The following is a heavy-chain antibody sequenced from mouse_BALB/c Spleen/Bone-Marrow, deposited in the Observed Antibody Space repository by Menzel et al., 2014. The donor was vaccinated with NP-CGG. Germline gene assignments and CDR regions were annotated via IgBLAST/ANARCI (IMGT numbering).Heavy chain of an antibody. CDR3: ARHGGGSSHWYFDV. J-gene: IGHJ1*01. CDR1: GFTFSSYA. CDR2: INSGGSDT. Sequence: EVMLVESGVGLVKPGGSLKLSCAASGFTFSSYAMSWVRQTPEKRLEWVAIINSGGSDTYYPDSVKGRFTISRDNDKNTLYLQMSRLRSEDTDMYYCARHGGGSSHWYFDVWGAGTTVTVSS. D-gene: IGHD1-1*01. V-gene: IGHV5-9-1*01.